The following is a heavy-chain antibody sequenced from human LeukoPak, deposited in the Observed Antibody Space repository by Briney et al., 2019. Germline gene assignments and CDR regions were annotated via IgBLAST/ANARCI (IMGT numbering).Heavy chain of an antibody. CDR2: INPNSGGT. D-gene: IGHD3-3*02. Sequence: GASVKVSCKASGYTFTGYYMHWVRQAPGQGLEWMGWINPNSGGTNYAQKFQGRVTMTRDTSISTAYMELSRLRSDDMAVYYCARDPFLEWLPRINYYGMDVWGQGTTVTVSS. J-gene: IGHJ6*02. CDR3: ARDPFLEWLPRINYYGMDV. V-gene: IGHV1-2*02. CDR1: GYTFTGYY.